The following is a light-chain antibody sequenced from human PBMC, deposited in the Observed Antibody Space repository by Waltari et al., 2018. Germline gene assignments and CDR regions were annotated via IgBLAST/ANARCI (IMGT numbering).Light chain of an antibody. CDR3: QKYGTLPAT. Sequence: EIVLTQSPGTLSLSPGERATLSCRASQSVSKYLAWYQQKPGQAPRLLIYDASIRATGIPDRFSGSGWGTDFSLTISSLEAEDCAVYYCQKYGTLPATFGQGTKVQ. CDR1: QSVSKY. J-gene: IGKJ1*01. CDR2: DAS. V-gene: IGKV3-20*01.